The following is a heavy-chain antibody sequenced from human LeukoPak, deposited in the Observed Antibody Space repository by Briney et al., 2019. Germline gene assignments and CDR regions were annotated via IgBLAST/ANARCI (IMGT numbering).Heavy chain of an antibody. CDR1: GGSISSYY. V-gene: IGHV4-59*01. CDR2: IYYSGST. CDR3: ARDRGQTDFWSGVNWFDP. D-gene: IGHD3-3*01. J-gene: IGHJ5*02. Sequence: SETLSLTCTVSGGSISSYYWSWIRQPPGKGLEWIGYIYYSGSTNYNPSLKSRVTISVDTSKNQFSLKLSSVTAADTAGYYCARDRGQTDFWSGVNWFDPWGQGTLVTVSS.